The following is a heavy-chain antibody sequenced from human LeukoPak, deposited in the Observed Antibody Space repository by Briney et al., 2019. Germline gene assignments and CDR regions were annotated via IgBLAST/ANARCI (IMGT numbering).Heavy chain of an antibody. CDR2: IYTSGST. CDR1: GGSISGYY. D-gene: IGHD1-26*01. Sequence: SETLSLTCTVSGGSISGYYWSWIRQPAGKGLEWIGHIYTSGSTNYNPSLKSRVTISVDESKNQFSLKLTSVTAADTAVYYCARDAVGTTTHFDCWGQGTLVTVSS. CDR3: ARDAVGTTTHFDC. V-gene: IGHV4-4*07. J-gene: IGHJ4*02.